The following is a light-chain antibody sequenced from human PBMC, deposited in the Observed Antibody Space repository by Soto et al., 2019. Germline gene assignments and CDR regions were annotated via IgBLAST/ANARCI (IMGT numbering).Light chain of an antibody. V-gene: IGKV3D-15*01. Sequence: EIVMTQSPATLSVSPGGRATLSCRASQSISDTLAWYQQKPGQAPRLLIYHASTRATGIPARFSGSGSGTEFTLTISRLEAEDFAVYYCQHYGSSPANTFGQGTKVDIK. CDR2: HAS. J-gene: IGKJ2*01. CDR3: QHYGSSPANT. CDR1: QSISDT.